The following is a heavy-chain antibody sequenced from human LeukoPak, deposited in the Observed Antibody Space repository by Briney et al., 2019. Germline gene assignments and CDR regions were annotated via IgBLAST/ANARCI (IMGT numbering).Heavy chain of an antibody. CDR3: ARDLGPSGYHLYYFDY. Sequence: GGSLRLSCAGSGFTFSSYSMNWVRQAPGKGLEWVSYISSSSGTIYYADSVKGRFTISRDNAKNSLYLQMNSLRAEDTAVYYCARDLGPSGYHLYYFDYWGQGTLVTVSS. J-gene: IGHJ4*02. CDR2: ISSSSGTI. CDR1: GFTFSSYS. V-gene: IGHV3-48*01. D-gene: IGHD3-22*01.